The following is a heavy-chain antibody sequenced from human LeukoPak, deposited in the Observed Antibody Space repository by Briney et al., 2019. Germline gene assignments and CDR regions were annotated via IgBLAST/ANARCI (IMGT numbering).Heavy chain of an antibody. J-gene: IGHJ5*02. CDR2: ISYSGTT. Sequence: SEPLSLTCTVSGGSISSSSGYYWGWIRQPPGKGLEWIGSISYSGTTYYNPSLKSRATIFEDTSKNQFSLKLSSVTAADTAAYYCARLLRRDNWFDPWGQGTLVTVSS. D-gene: IGHD2/OR15-2a*01. V-gene: IGHV4-39*01. CDR1: GGSISSSSGYY. CDR3: ARLLRRDNWFDP.